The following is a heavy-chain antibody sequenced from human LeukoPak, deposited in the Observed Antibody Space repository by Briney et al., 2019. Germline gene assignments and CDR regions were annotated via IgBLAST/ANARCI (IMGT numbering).Heavy chain of an antibody. CDR1: GFTFYDYG. D-gene: IGHD6-13*01. CDR2: INCNGGST. Sequence: GSLRLSCAASGFTFYDYGMSWVCHAPGKGLEWVFGINCNGGSTAYADSVKGRFTISRDNAKNSLYLQMNSLRAEDTALYYCARGTLRAAATDFDYWGQGTLVTVSS. V-gene: IGHV3-20*04. J-gene: IGHJ4*02. CDR3: ARGTLRAAATDFDY.